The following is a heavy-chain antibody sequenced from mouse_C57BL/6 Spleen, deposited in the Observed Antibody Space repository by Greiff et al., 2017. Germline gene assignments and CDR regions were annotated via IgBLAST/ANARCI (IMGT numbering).Heavy chain of an antibody. CDR3: ARGYYFDY. V-gene: IGHV1-4*01. J-gene: IGHJ2*01. CDR2: INPSGGYT. CDR1: GYTFTSYT. Sequence: QVQLQQSGAELVRPGASVKMSCKASGYTFTSYTMNWVKQRPGQGLAWIGYINPSGGYTKYNEKFKDKATLTAAKSSSTAYMQLSSLTSEVSAVYNCARGYYFDYWGQGTTLTVSS.